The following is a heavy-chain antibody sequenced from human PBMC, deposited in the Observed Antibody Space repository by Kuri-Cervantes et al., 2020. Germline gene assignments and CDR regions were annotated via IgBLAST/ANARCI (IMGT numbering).Heavy chain of an antibody. V-gene: IGHV3-53*01. CDR2: IYSGGST. CDR3: ARLVIAAAGTPDDY. CDR1: GFTVSSNY. D-gene: IGHD6-13*01. Sequence: GESLKISCAASGFTVSSNYMSWVRQAPGKGLEWVSVIYSGGSTYYADSVKGRFTISRDNSKNTLYLQMDSLRAEDTAVYYCARLVIAAAGTPDDYWGQGTLVTVSS. J-gene: IGHJ4*02.